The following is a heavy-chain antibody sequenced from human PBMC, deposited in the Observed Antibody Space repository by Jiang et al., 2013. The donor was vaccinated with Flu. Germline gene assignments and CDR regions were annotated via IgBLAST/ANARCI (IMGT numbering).Heavy chain of an antibody. CDR2: IHHTGSI. CDR1: GGSISSSVW. Sequence: GLVKPSGTLSLTCAVSGGSISSSVWWTWVRQPPGKGLEWIGEIHHTGSINYNPSLKSRVTISTDKSKNQFSLRLSSVTAADTAVYHCARGYCSSTNCYGFDYWGQGTLVTVSS. CDR3: ARGYCSSTNCYGFDY. D-gene: IGHD2-2*01. V-gene: IGHV4-4*02. J-gene: IGHJ4*02.